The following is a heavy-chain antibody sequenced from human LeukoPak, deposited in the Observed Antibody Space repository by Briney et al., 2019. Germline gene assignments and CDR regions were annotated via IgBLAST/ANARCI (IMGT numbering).Heavy chain of an antibody. J-gene: IGHJ5*02. Sequence: SVKVSCKASGGTFSSYAISWVRQAPGQGLEWMGRIIPIFGTANYAQKFQGGVTITTDESTSTAYMELSSLRSEDTAVYYCAKETQLLFFWFDPWGQGTLVTVSS. V-gene: IGHV1-69*05. CDR1: GGTFSSYA. CDR2: IIPIFGTA. CDR3: AKETQLLFFWFDP. D-gene: IGHD2-2*01.